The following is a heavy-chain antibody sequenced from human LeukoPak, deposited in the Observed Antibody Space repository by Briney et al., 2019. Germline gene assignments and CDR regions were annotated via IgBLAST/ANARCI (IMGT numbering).Heavy chain of an antibody. CDR1: GWGFTRYW. J-gene: IGHJ4*02. Sequence: GASLKISFKGSGWGFTRYWIGWVRRMPGKGVEGRGIIYPGECDTRYSASFEGEVTISADKSISTAYLQWSSLKASDTAMYYCARLLAAGTSDFDYWGQGTLVTVSS. V-gene: IGHV5-51*01. D-gene: IGHD6-13*01. CDR2: IYPGECDT. CDR3: ARLLAAGTSDFDY.